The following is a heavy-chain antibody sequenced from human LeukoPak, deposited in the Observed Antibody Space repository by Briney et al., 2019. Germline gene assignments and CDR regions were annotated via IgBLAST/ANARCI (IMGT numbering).Heavy chain of an antibody. V-gene: IGHV1-18*01. CDR2: ISAYNGNT. Sequence: ASVKVSCKASGYTSTSYGISWVRQAPGQGLEWMGWISAYNGNTNYAQKLQGRVTMTRDTSISTAYMELSRLRSDDTAVYYCSTVGGSYHNAFDIWGQGTMVTVSS. CDR3: STVGGSYHNAFDI. D-gene: IGHD1-26*01. CDR1: GYTSTSYG. J-gene: IGHJ3*02.